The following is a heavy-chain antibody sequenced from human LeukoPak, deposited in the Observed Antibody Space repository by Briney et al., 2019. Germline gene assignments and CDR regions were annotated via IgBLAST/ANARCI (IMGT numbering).Heavy chain of an antibody. CDR1: GGTFSSYA. V-gene: IGHV1-69*13. J-gene: IGHJ4*02. D-gene: IGHD6-19*01. CDR3: ARDSGRSGWYGSYFDY. CDR2: IIPIFGTA. Sequence: ASVKVSCKASGGTFSSYAISWVRQAPGQGLEWMGGIIPIFGTANYAQKFQGRVTITADESTSTAYMELSSLRSEDTAVYYCARDSGRSGWYGSYFDYWGQGTLVTVSS.